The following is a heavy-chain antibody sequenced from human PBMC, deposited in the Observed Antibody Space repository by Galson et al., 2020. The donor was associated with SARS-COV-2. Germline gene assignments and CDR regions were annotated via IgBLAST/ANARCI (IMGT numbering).Heavy chain of an antibody. Sequence: TGRSLRLSCAASGFSFSVFGMQWVRQAPGKGLEWVAVISNDGGKKYYAHSLKGRAFISRDNSKNTLSFQMTSLRVGDTPVYYFAKRAHGYSFGEWGQGSLVIV. CDR3: AKRAHGYSFGE. CDR1: GFSFSVFG. J-gene: IGHJ4*02. CDR2: ISNDGGKK. V-gene: IGHV3-30*18. D-gene: IGHD5-12*01.